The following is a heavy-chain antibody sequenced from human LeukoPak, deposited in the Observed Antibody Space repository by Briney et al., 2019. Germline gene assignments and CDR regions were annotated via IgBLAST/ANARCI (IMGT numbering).Heavy chain of an antibody. CDR1: GYTFPTYG. CDR3: ARGEVSASLYYFDF. J-gene: IGHJ4*02. Sequence: ASVKVSCKTSGYTFPTYGVSWVRQAPGQGLEWMGWVSGYTGNTNYAERFQGRVTMTTDTSTSTVYMELTSLRSDDTAVYYCARGEVSASLYYFDFWGQGTLVTVS. CDR2: VSGYTGNT. D-gene: IGHD5/OR15-5a*01. V-gene: IGHV1-18*01.